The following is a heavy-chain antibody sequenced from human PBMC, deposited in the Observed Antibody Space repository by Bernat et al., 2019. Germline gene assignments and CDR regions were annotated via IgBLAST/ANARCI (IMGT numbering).Heavy chain of an antibody. Sequence: EVQLVESGGGLVQPGGSLRLSCAASGFTFSSYEMNWVRQAPGKGLEWVSVIYSGGSTYYADSVKGRFTISRDNSKNTLYLQMNSLRAEDTAVYYCASRTVVPRLDYYYYGMDVWGQGTTVTVSS. CDR1: GFTFSSYE. V-gene: IGHV3-66*01. J-gene: IGHJ6*02. CDR2: IYSGGST. D-gene: IGHD4-23*01. CDR3: ASRTVVPRLDYYYYGMDV.